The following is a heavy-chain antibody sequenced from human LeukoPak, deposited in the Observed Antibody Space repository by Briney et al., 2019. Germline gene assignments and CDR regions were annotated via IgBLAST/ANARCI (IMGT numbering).Heavy chain of an antibody. CDR1: GYTFSSYS. CDR3: ARSRDTGPMAGA. V-gene: IGHV3-21*01. D-gene: IGHD1-14*01. J-gene: IGHJ4*02. Sequence: GGSLRLSCAASGYTFSSYSMNWVRQAPGKGLEWVSSISSSSSYIYYADSVKGRFTISRDNAKNSLYLQTNSLRAEDTAVYYCARSRDTGPMAGAWGQGTLVTASS. CDR2: ISSSSSYI.